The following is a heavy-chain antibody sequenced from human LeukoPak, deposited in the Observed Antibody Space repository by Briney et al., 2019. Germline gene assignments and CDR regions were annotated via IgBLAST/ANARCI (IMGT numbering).Heavy chain of an antibody. Sequence: PGRSLRLSCAASGFTFSSYAMHWVRQAPGKGLEWVAVISYDGSNKYYADSVKGRFTISRDNSKNTSYLQMNSLRAEDTAVYYCAKDVSVATPEYWGQGTLVTVSS. CDR1: GFTFSSYA. D-gene: IGHD2-15*01. J-gene: IGHJ4*02. CDR2: ISYDGSNK. CDR3: AKDVSVATPEY. V-gene: IGHV3-30-3*01.